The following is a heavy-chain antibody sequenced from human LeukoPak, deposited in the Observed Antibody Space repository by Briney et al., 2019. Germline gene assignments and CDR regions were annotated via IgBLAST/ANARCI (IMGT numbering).Heavy chain of an antibody. CDR1: GGSFSGYY. D-gene: IGHD3-22*01. Sequence: PSETLSLTCAVYGGSFSGYYWSWIRQPPGKGLEWIGEINHSGSTNYNPSLKSRVTISVDTSKNQFSLKLSSVTAADTAVYYCARGPANLYYYDSSGTDAFDIWGQGTMVTVSS. CDR3: ARGPANLYYYDSSGTDAFDI. J-gene: IGHJ3*02. V-gene: IGHV4-34*01. CDR2: INHSGST.